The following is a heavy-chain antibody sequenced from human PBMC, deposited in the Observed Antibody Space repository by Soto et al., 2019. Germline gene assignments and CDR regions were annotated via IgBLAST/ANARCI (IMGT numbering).Heavy chain of an antibody. J-gene: IGHJ4*02. CDR2: IDSGDGTT. CDR3: VRPYYSSSWFPFDR. CDR1: GFDFGDYY. V-gene: IGHV3-11*01. D-gene: IGHD6-13*01. Sequence: RRLSCTGSGFDFGDYYMRCIRQAPGKGLEWVSYIDSGDGTTYYTDSVRGRFTISRDNAKKTVYLQVSSLRVEDTALYYCVRPYYSSSWFPFDRWGQGTLVTVSS.